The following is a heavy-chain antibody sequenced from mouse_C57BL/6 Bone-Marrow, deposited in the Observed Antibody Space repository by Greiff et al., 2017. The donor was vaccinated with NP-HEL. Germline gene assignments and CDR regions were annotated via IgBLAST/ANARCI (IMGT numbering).Heavy chain of an antibody. V-gene: IGHV1-42*01. CDR1: GYSFTGYY. Sequence: VHVKQSGPELVKPGASVKISCKASGYSFTGYYMNWVKQSPEKSLEWIGEINPSTGGTTYNQKFKAKATLTVDKSSSTAYMQLKGLTSEDSAVYYCARQTVDYWGQGTTLTVSS. J-gene: IGHJ2*01. CDR3: ARQTVDY. CDR2: INPSTGGT.